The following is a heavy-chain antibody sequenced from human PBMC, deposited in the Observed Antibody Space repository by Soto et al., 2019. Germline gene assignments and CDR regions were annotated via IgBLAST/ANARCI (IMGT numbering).Heavy chain of an antibody. CDR3: ARRGILLWFGELSSGYFDY. J-gene: IGHJ4*02. CDR2: IYHSGST. Sequence: PSETLSLTCAVSGGSISSSNWWSWVRQPPGKGLGWIGEIYHSGSTNYNPSLKSRVTISVDKSKNQFSLKLSSVTAADTAVYYCARRGILLWFGELSSGYFDYWGQGTLVTVSS. D-gene: IGHD3-10*01. CDR1: GGSISSSNW. V-gene: IGHV4-4*02.